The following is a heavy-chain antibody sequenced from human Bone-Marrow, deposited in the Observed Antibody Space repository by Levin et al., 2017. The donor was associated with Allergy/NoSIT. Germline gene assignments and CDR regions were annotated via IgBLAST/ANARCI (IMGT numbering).Heavy chain of an antibody. CDR2: IYHGGRT. Sequence: GGSLRLSCGPSGFTVKTNYMTWVRQAPGKGLEWVSPIYHGGRTKYADSVKGRFTISTDSSKNTLYLQMNSLRADDTAVYYCARGTYGDRVYWGQGTLVTVSS. CDR3: ARGTYGDRVY. D-gene: IGHD4-17*01. J-gene: IGHJ4*02. CDR1: GFTVKTNY. V-gene: IGHV3-53*01.